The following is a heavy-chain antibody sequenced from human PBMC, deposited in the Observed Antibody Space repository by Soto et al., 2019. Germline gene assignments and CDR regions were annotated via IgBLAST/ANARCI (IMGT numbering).Heavy chain of an antibody. CDR1: GDSISSGDYY. CDR3: AGHCISSSCYQDY. Sequence: PSETLSLTCTVSGDSISSGDYYWSWVRQPPGKGLEWIGSINYSGSTYYNPSLKSRVTISVDTSKNQFSLKLSSVTAADTAVYYCAGHCISSSCYQDYWGQGTLVTVSS. CDR2: INYSGST. D-gene: IGHD2-2*01. V-gene: IGHV4-39*01. J-gene: IGHJ4*02.